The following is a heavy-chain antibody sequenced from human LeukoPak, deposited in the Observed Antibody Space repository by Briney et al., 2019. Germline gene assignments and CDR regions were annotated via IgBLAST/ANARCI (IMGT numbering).Heavy chain of an antibody. CDR1: GFTFGVSA. CDR2: ISGSGGST. D-gene: IGHD3-16*01. V-gene: IGHV3-23*01. Sequence: GGSLRLSCAASGFTFGVSAMSWVRQAPGKGLEWVSAISGSGGSTYYADSVKGRFTISRDNSENTLYLQMNSLRAEDTAVYYCAKDYDAVWGGTDYWGQGTLVTVSS. CDR3: AKDYDAVWGGTDY. J-gene: IGHJ4*02.